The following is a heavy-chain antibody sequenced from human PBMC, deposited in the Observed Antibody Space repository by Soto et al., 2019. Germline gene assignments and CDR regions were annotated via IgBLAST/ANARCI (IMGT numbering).Heavy chain of an antibody. D-gene: IGHD3-10*01. CDR1: GGSFSGYY. CDR2: INHSGST. CDR3: ARGRAPNYYGSGSQTPQTYYYYGMDV. Sequence: SETLSLTCAVYGGSFSGYYWSWIRQPPGKGLEWIGEINHSGSTNYNPSLKSRVTISVDTSKNQFSLKLSSVTAADTAVYYCARGRAPNYYGSGSQTPQTYYYYGMDVWGQGTTVT. J-gene: IGHJ6*02. V-gene: IGHV4-34*01.